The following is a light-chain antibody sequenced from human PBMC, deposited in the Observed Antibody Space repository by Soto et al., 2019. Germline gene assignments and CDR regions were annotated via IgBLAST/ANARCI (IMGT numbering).Light chain of an antibody. CDR2: GAS. CDR3: QQYNNWPPIT. CDR1: QSVSTN. Sequence: EVAMTQSPATLSVSPGERATLSCRASQSVSTNLAWYQQKPGQAPKLLIYGASTRATGIPARFSVSGSGTEFTLTISSLQSEDFAVYYCQQYNNWPPITFGPGTRVDIQ. J-gene: IGKJ3*01. V-gene: IGKV3-15*01.